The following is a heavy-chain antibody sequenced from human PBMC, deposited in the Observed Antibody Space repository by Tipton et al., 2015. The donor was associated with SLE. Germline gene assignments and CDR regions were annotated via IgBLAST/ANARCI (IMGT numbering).Heavy chain of an antibody. Sequence: TLSLTCTVSGDSISSTSYYWNWIRQPPGKGLEWIGYIYDSGSTNFNPSLKSRVIISEDTSKNQLSLKLSSVTAADTGVYYCARDRSGGPFDYWGQGTLVTAYS. CDR1: GDSISSTSYY. CDR3: ARDRSGGPFDY. D-gene: IGHD3-10*01. J-gene: IGHJ4*02. CDR2: IYDSGST. V-gene: IGHV4-61*01.